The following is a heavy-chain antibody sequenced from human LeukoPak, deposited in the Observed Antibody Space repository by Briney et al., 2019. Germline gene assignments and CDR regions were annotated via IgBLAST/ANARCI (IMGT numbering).Heavy chain of an antibody. D-gene: IGHD1-26*01. CDR1: GFTFSINW. V-gene: IGHV3-74*01. Sequence: GGCLRLSCAASGFTFSINWMHWVRQGAGKGLVWVSRINSDGSGTSYADSVKGRFTISRDNAKNTLYLQMNSLRAEDTAVYYCARAGEGLLAYSFDLWGQGTMVTVSS. J-gene: IGHJ3*01. CDR2: INSDGSGT. CDR3: ARAGEGLLAYSFDL.